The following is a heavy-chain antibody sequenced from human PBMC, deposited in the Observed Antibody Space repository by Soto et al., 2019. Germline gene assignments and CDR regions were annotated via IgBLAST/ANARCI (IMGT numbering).Heavy chain of an antibody. Sequence: QLQLQESGPGLVMPSETLSLTCTVSGGSISITSYYWGWIRQPPGKGLEWIGNIYYSGSTYHNPSLKSRVTVAVDTTKNQFYLKGSSVTAADTAMYYCVRQSEYYYATGRAAPLYGLDVWGQGTTVTVS. J-gene: IGHJ6*02. D-gene: IGHD3-10*01. CDR3: VRQSEYYYATGRAAPLYGLDV. CDR1: GGSISITSYY. V-gene: IGHV4-39*01. CDR2: IYYSGST.